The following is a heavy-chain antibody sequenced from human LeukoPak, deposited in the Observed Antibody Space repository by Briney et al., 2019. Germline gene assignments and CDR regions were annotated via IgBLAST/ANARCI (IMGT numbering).Heavy chain of an antibody. CDR2: INHSGST. CDR1: GGSFSGYY. V-gene: IGHV4-34*01. D-gene: IGHD2-2*01. Sequence: SETLSLTCAVYGGSFSGYYWSWIRQPPGEGLEWIGEINHSGSTNYNPSLRSRVTVSVHTSKNQLSLKLSSVTAADTAVYYCARHLSSITSCPTYWGQGTLVTVSS. CDR3: ARHLSSITSCPTY. J-gene: IGHJ4*02.